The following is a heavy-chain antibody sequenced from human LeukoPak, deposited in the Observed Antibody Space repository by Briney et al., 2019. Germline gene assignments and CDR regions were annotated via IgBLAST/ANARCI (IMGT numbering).Heavy chain of an antibody. CDR1: GYTFTSYG. CDR3: ARETVGATMGDVDY. D-gene: IGHD1-26*01. CDR2: ISAYNGNT. J-gene: IGHJ4*02. Sequence: ASVKVSCTASGYTFTSYGISWVRQAPGQGLEWKGWISAYNGNTNYAQKLQGRVTMTTDTSTSTAYMELRSLRSDDAAVYYCARETVGATMGDVDYWGQGTLVTVSS. V-gene: IGHV1-18*01.